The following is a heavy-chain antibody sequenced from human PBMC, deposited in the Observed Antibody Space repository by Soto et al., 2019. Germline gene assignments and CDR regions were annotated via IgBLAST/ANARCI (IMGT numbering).Heavy chain of an antibody. CDR2: ISGSGGST. CDR1: GLPISRYA. V-gene: IGHV3-23*01. J-gene: IGHJ4*02. Sequence: GGSLRLACAAYGLPISRYAMSWVRPAPGKGLEWVSAISGSGGSTYYADSVKGRFTISRDNSKNTLYLQMNSLRAEDTAVYYCANLGRSSWYLDYWGQGNLVTVSA. CDR3: ANLGRSSWYLDY. D-gene: IGHD6-13*01.